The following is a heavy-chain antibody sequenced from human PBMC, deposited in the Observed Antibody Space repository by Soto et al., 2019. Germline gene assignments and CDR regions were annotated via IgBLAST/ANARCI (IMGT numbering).Heavy chain of an antibody. CDR3: ARDITGTLGAANWFDP. CDR2: IYYSGST. Sequence: SETLSLACPVSGGSISRYYWSWIRQPPGKGLEWIGYIYYSGSTNYNPSLKSRVTISVDTSKNRFSLKLSSVTAADMAVYYCARDITGTLGAANWFDPWGQGTLVTVSS. D-gene: IGHD1-20*01. V-gene: IGHV4-59*01. J-gene: IGHJ5*02. CDR1: GGSISRYY.